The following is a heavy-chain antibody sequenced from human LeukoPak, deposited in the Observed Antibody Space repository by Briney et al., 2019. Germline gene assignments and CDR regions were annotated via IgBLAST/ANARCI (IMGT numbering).Heavy chain of an antibody. J-gene: IGHJ4*02. V-gene: IGHV3-30-3*01. Sequence: GGSLRLSCAASGFTVSSYAMHWVRQAPGKGLEWVAVISYDGSNKYYADSVKGRFTISRDNSKNTLYLQMNSLRAEDTAVYYCARDRYDFWSGSYYFDYWGQGTLVTVSS. CDR2: ISYDGSNK. D-gene: IGHD3-3*01. CDR3: ARDRYDFWSGSYYFDY. CDR1: GFTVSSYA.